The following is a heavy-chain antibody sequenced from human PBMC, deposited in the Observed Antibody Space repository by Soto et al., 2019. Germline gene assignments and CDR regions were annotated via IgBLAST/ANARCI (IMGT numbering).Heavy chain of an antibody. J-gene: IGHJ4*02. CDR1: GGSIRSSDW. Sequence: QMQLQESGPGLVEPSGTLSLTCAVSGGSIRSSDWWSWVRQSPGKGLEWLGEVHQSGSTVYSPSLKXXLXIXXDKSKNQFSLKLSSLTAADTAVYYCGRQGSYTTDYWGQGTLVTVSS. D-gene: IGHD2-2*02. V-gene: IGHV4-4*02. CDR2: VHQSGST. CDR3: GRQGSYTTDY.